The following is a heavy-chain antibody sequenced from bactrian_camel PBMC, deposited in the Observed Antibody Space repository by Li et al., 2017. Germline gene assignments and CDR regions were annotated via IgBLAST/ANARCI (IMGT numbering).Heavy chain of an antibody. CDR3: ARGWQVNNGP. CDR2: IGIDGST. V-gene: IGHV3S53*01. J-gene: IGHJ4*01. CDR1: GYRYSRDC. D-gene: IGHD1*01. Sequence: HVQLVESGGGSVQAGGSLRLSCAASGYRYSRDCMGWFRQAPGKQREGVAEIGIDGSTSYRDSVKGRFTISRDNAKNTLYLELNSLNTDDTAMYYCARGWQVNNGPRGQGTQVTVS.